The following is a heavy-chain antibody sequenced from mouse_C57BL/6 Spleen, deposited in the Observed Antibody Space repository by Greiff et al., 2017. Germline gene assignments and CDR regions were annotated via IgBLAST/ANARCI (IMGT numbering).Heavy chain of an antibody. J-gene: IGHJ2*01. CDR2: IYPGDGDT. V-gene: IGHV1-80*01. CDR3: AREGTGPYYFDY. D-gene: IGHD4-1*01. CDR1: GYAFSSYW. Sequence: QVHVKQSGAELVKPGASVKISCKASGYAFSSYWMNWVKQRPGKGLEWIGQIYPGDGDTNYNGKFKGKATLTADKSSSTAYMQLSSLTSEDSAVYFCAREGTGPYYFDYWGQGTTLTVSS.